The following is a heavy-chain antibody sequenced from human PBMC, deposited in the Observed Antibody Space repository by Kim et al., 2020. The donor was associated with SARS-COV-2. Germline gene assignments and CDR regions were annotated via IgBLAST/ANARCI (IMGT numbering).Heavy chain of an antibody. V-gene: IGHV3-66*01. CDR1: GFTVSSNY. Sequence: GGSLRLSCAASGFTVSSNYMSWVRQAPGKGLEWVSVIYSGGSTYYADSVKGRFTISRDNSKNTLYLQMNSLRAEDTAVYYCARIFEYSSSPEDYWGQGTLVTVSS. CDR2: IYSGGST. J-gene: IGHJ4*02. CDR3: ARIFEYSSSPEDY. D-gene: IGHD6-6*01.